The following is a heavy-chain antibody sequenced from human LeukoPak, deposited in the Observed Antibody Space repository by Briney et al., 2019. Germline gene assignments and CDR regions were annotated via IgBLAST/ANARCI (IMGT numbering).Heavy chain of an antibody. CDR3: ARAYYYDSSGYYPYFDY. Sequence: ASVKVSCKASGYTFTGYYMHWVRQAPGQGLEWMGWINPNSGGTNYAQKFQGWVTMTRDTSISTAYMELSRLRSDDTAVYYCARAYYYDSSGYYPYFDYWGQGTLVTVSS. CDR1: GYTFTGYY. D-gene: IGHD3-22*01. CDR2: INPNSGGT. J-gene: IGHJ4*02. V-gene: IGHV1-2*04.